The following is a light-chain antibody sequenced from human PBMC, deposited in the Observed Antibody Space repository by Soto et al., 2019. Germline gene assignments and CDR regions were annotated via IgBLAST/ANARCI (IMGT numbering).Light chain of an antibody. Sequence: EIVLTQSPATLSLSPGERATLSCRASQSVNSYLAWYQQIPGQAPRLLIYDASDRATGIPARFSGSGSGTDFPLTISSLEPEDFAVYYCQQRSNWPITFGQGTRLEIK. J-gene: IGKJ5*01. CDR3: QQRSNWPIT. CDR2: DAS. V-gene: IGKV3-11*01. CDR1: QSVNSY.